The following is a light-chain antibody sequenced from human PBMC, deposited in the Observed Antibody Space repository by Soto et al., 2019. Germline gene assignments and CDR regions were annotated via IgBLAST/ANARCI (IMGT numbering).Light chain of an antibody. CDR1: SSDVGGYNY. CDR2: EVS. J-gene: IGLJ3*02. Sequence: QSALTQPASVSGSPGQSITISCTGTSSDVGGYNYVSWYQQHPGKAPKLMIYEVSNRPSGVSNRFSGSKSGNTASLTISGLQDEDEADYYCSSYTKGTSAVFGGGTKLTVL. CDR3: SSYTKGTSAV. V-gene: IGLV2-14*01.